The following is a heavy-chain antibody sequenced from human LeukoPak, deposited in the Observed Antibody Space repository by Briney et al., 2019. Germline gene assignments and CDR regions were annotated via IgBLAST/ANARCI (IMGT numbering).Heavy chain of an antibody. V-gene: IGHV4-39*01. CDR3: ARHCSGGSCYLDFDY. J-gene: IGHJ4*02. CDR1: GGSISSSSYF. Sequence: PSGTLSLTCTVSGGSISSSSYFWGWIRQPPGKGLEWIGSIYYSGSTYYNPSLKSRVTISVDTSKNQFSLKLSSVTAADTAVYYCARHCSGGSCYLDFDYWGQGTLVTVSS. CDR2: IYYSGST. D-gene: IGHD2-15*01.